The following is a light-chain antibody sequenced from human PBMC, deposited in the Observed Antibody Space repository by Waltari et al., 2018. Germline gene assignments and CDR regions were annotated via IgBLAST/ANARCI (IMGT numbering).Light chain of an antibody. CDR1: QSVSSY. Sequence: EIVLTQSPATLSLSPGETATLPCRASQSVSSYLAWYQQKPGQAPRLLIYDASNRATGIPARFSGSGSGTDFTLTISSLEPEDFAVYYCQQRSNWPGTFGQGTKLEIK. J-gene: IGKJ2*01. CDR3: QQRSNWPGT. V-gene: IGKV3-11*01. CDR2: DAS.